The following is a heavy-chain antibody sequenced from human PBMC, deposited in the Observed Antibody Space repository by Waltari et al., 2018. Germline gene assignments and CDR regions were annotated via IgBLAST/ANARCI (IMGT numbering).Heavy chain of an antibody. CDR3: MRQVLGYCTSADCRRLES. Sequence: QEQLQESRQGILKASETLYPPCDESGHALNSGLYWYWGRQPAGKGLEWIPPIYHDGTTFYNPSVTSRATTSMDTSKNHFSLTLKSVTAADTAVYYCMRQVLGYCTSADCRRLESWGQGTLVTVSS. CDR1: GHALNSGLY. D-gene: IGHD2-2*03. J-gene: IGHJ4*02. CDR2: IYHDGTT. V-gene: IGHV4-38-2*01.